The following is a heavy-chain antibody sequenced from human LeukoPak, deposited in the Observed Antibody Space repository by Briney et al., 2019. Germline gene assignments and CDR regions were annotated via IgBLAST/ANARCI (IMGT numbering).Heavy chain of an antibody. Sequence: ASVKVPCKVSGYTLTELSMHWVRQAPGKGLEWMGGFDPEDGETIYAQKFQGRVTMTEDTSTDTAYMELSSLRSEDTAVYYCATSRIVVVIPSFDYWGQGTLVTVSS. V-gene: IGHV1-24*01. CDR3: ATSRIVVVIPSFDY. D-gene: IGHD3-22*01. CDR1: GYTLTELS. CDR2: FDPEDGET. J-gene: IGHJ4*02.